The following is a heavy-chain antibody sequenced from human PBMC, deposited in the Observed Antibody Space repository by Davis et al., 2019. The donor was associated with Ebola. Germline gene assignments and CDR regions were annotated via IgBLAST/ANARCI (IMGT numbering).Heavy chain of an antibody. CDR1: GFTFSSYG. CDR3: ARDPFYDFWSGYFDY. V-gene: IGHV3-21*01. J-gene: IGHJ4*02. Sequence: PGGSLRLSCAASGFTFSSYGMHWVRQAPGKGLEWVSSISSSSSYIYYADSVKGRFTISRDNAKNSLYLQMNSLRDEDTAVYYCARDPFYDFWSGYFDYWGQGTLVTVSS. CDR2: ISSSSSYI. D-gene: IGHD3-3*01.